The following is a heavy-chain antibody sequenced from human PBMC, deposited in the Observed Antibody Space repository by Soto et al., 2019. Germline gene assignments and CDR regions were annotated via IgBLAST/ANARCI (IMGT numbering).Heavy chain of an antibody. V-gene: IGHV4-4*02. J-gene: IGHJ6*02. D-gene: IGHD3-10*01. CDR1: GASINSSNW. CDR3: TRDMMDGSVRSSYYIAMDV. CDR2: IYHSGST. Sequence: QVQLQESGPGLVKPSGTLSLTCAVSGASINSSNWWSWVRQPPGKGLEWIGEIYHSGSTNYNPSLMSRLTISVDRSKDQLSLKLRSVTVADTLAYYCTRDMMDGSVRSSYYIAMDVWGRGTTVTVSS.